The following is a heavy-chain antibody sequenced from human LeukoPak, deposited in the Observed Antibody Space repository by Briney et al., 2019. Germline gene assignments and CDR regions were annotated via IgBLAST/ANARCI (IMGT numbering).Heavy chain of an antibody. CDR1: GGSFSGYY. CDR3: AREGLYDYVWGSYRHPRYFDY. J-gene: IGHJ4*02. V-gene: IGHV4-34*01. CDR2: INHSGST. D-gene: IGHD3-16*02. Sequence: PSETLSLTCAVYGGSFSGYYWSWIRQPPGKGLEWIGEINHSGSTNYNPSLKSRVTISVDTSKNQFSLKLSSVTAADTAVYCCAREGLYDYVWGSYRHPRYFDYWGQGTLVTVSS.